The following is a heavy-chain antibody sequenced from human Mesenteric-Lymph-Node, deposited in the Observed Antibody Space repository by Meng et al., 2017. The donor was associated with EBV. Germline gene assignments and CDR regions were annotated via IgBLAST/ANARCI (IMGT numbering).Heavy chain of an antibody. J-gene: IGHJ5*02. CDR3: ARNLALRSWFDL. D-gene: IGHD6-19*01. V-gene: IGHV4-39*02. CDR1: GVSISTQTNY. Sequence: LQQGPGPGRLKPLSTPSPTFPVFGVSISTQTNYWAWIRQPPGKGLEWIGSAYYTGTNLYNPSFKNRVTMSLDTSKNHFSLQLTSVTAADTAMYYCARNLALRSWFDLWGQGILVTVSS. CDR2: AYYTGTN.